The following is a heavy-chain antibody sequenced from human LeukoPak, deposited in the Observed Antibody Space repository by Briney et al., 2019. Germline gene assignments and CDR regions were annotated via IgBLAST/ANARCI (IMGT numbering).Heavy chain of an antibody. CDR3: ARHQAAADDYFDY. Sequence: SETLSLTCTVSGYSISSGYYWSWIRQPAGKGLEWIGHIYTSGSTNYNPSLKSRVTMSVDTSKNQFSLKLSSVTAADTAVYYCARHQAAADDYFDYWGQGTLVTVSS. V-gene: IGHV4-4*07. CDR1: GYSISSGYY. CDR2: IYTSGST. D-gene: IGHD6-13*01. J-gene: IGHJ4*02.